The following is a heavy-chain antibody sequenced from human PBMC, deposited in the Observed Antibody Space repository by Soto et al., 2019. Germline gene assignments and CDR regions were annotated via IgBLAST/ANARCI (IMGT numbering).Heavy chain of an antibody. CDR2: ISYDGSNK. V-gene: IGHV3-30-3*01. CDR1: GFTFSSYA. Sequence: LRLSCAASGFTFSSYAMHWVRQAPGKGLEWVAVISYDGSNKYYADSVKGRFTISRDNSKNTLYLQMNSLRAEDTAVYYCARGPSSLTRFDYWGHGTLVTVSS. D-gene: IGHD6-19*01. CDR3: ARGPSSLTRFDY. J-gene: IGHJ4*01.